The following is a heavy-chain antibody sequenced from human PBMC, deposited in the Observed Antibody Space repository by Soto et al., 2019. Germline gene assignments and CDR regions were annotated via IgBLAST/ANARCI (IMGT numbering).Heavy chain of an antibody. Sequence: SEILSLTCAVSGGSISSSNWWSWGRQPPGKGLEWIGGIYYSGTTNYNPSLKSRITINPDTSKNQFSLHLNSVTPEDTAVYYCVRLIGNSWLDFWGQGTLVPVSS. V-gene: IGHV4-4*02. CDR2: IYYSGTT. J-gene: IGHJ5*01. CDR3: VRLIGNSWLDF. D-gene: IGHD1-26*01. CDR1: GGSISSSNW.